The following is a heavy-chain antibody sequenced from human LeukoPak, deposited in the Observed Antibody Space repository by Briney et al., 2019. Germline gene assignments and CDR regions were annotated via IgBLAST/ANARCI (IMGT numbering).Heavy chain of an antibody. CDR2: IYHSGST. D-gene: IGHD3-3*01. V-gene: IGHV4-59*12. Sequence: PSETLSLTCTVSGGSISSYYWSWIRQPPGKGLEWIGYIYHSGSTYYNPSLKSRVTISVDRSKNQFSLKLSSVTAADTAVYYCARFLEWLPFDYWGQGTLVTVSS. J-gene: IGHJ4*02. CDR3: ARFLEWLPFDY. CDR1: GGSISSYY.